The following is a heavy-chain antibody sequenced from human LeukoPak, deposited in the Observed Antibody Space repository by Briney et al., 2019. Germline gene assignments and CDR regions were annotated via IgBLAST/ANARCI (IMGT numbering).Heavy chain of an antibody. J-gene: IGHJ2*01. CDR2: IYHSGST. D-gene: IGHD3-22*01. V-gene: IGHV4-38-2*02. Sequence: SETLSLTCTVSGYSISSGYYWGWIRQPPGKGLEWIGSIYHSGSTYYNPSLKSRVTISVGTSKNQFSLKLSSVTAADTAVYYCARVVTYYYDSSGYYCRYFDLWGRGTLVTVSS. CDR3: ARVVTYYYDSSGYYCRYFDL. CDR1: GYSISSGYY.